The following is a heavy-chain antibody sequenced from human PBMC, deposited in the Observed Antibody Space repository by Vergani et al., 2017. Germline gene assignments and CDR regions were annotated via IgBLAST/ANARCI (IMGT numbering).Heavy chain of an antibody. CDR1: GFIFQNYT. CDR2: ISWNSGAV. Sequence: VNLVGSGGGVVQPGRSLRLSCATYGFIFQNYTMHWVRQGPGKGLEWVSGISWNSGAVDYADSVRGRFTISRDNAKNSLFLEMNSLRFEDTAVYYCAKVGRSEVAGTFGAFDIWGQGTMVTVSS. D-gene: IGHD6-19*01. CDR3: AKVGRSEVAGTFGAFDI. V-gene: IGHV3-9*01. J-gene: IGHJ3*02.